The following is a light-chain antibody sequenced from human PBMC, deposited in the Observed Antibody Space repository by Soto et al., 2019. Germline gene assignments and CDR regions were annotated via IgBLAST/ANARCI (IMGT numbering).Light chain of an antibody. CDR1: QGIDNW. Sequence: DMQMTQSPSSLSATVGDSVSSXXRASQGIDNWLAWYQQKPGKAPXLLIYVASNLQSGVPSRFSGSGSGTDFTLTISSLQPEDFATYYCQQSYSTPLTFGGGTKVDI. CDR3: QQSYSTPLT. V-gene: IGKV1-39*01. J-gene: IGKJ4*01. CDR2: VAS.